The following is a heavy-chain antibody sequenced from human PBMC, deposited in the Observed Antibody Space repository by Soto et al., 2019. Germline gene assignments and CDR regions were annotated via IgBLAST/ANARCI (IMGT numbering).Heavy chain of an antibody. CDR2: IYYSGST. J-gene: IGHJ5*02. D-gene: IGHD5-12*01. CDR3: ARVRDGYNYEDLYNWFDP. Sequence: SETLSLTCTVSGGSISSYYWSWIRQPPGKGLEWIGYIYYSGSTNYNPSLKSRVTISVDTSKNQFSLKLSSVTAADTAVYYCARVRDGYNYEDLYNWFDPWGQGTLVTVSS. CDR1: GGSISSYY. V-gene: IGHV4-59*01.